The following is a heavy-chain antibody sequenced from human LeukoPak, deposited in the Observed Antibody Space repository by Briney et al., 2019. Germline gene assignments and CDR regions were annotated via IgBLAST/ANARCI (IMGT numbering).Heavy chain of an antibody. D-gene: IGHD2-15*01. Sequence: SETLSLTCTVSGGSISTYSWSWIRQPAGKGLEWIGRIYTSGSTNYNPSLKSRVTMSLDTSKNRFSLKLSSVTAADTAAYFCARYCSGGSCYQSFDCWGQGTLVTVSS. J-gene: IGHJ4*02. CDR2: IYTSGST. V-gene: IGHV4-4*07. CDR1: GGSISTYS. CDR3: ARYCSGGSCYQSFDC.